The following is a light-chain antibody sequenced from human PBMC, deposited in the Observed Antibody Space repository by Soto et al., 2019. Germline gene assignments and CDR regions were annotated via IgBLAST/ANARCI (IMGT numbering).Light chain of an antibody. CDR2: EVN. CDR1: SSDVGGNDY. CDR3: SSYSTTSTLV. V-gene: IGLV2-14*01. J-gene: IGLJ1*01. Sequence: QSALTQPASVSGSPGQSVTISCTGASSDVGGNDYVSWYQQHPGKAPKLILYEVNNRPSGVPNHFSGSKSGNTASLIISGLQADDEADYYCSSYSTTSTLVFGSGTKLTVL.